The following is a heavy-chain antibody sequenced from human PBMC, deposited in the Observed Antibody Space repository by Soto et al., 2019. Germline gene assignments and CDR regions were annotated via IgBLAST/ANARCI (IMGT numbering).Heavy chain of an antibody. Sequence: GESLKISCKGSGYSFTSYWISWVRQMPGKGLEWMGRIDPSDSYTNYSPSFQGHVTISADKSISTAYLQWSSLKASDTAMYYCARGKYPYANYYYYGMDVCGQGTTVTVYS. CDR3: ARGKYPYANYYYYGMDV. CDR2: IDPSDSYT. CDR1: GYSFTSYW. V-gene: IGHV5-10-1*01. D-gene: IGHD2-2*01. J-gene: IGHJ6*02.